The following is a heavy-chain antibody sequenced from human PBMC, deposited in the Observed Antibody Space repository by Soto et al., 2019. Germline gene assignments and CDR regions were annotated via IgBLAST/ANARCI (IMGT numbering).Heavy chain of an antibody. J-gene: IGHJ5*02. Sequence: PSETLSLTCTVSGGSISSGDYYWSWIRQPPGKGLEWIGYIYYSGSTYYNPSLKSRVTISVDTSKNQFSLKLSSVTAADTAVYYCAREHTIAEAGMNWFDPWGQGTLVTVSS. CDR1: GGSISSGDYY. V-gene: IGHV4-30-4*01. CDR3: AREHTIAEAGMNWFDP. CDR2: IYYSGST. D-gene: IGHD6-13*01.